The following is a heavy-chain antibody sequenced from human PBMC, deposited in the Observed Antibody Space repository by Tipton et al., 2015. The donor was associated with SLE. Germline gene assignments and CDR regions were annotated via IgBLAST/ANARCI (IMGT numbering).Heavy chain of an antibody. D-gene: IGHD3-3*01. CDR3: ARDDTIFGVADY. CDR1: GYSISSGYY. CDR2: IYHGGT. V-gene: IGHV4-38-2*02. Sequence: LRLSCVVSGYSISSGYYWGWIRQPPGKGLEWVGSIYHGGTHYNPSLKSRVTISVDTSKNQFSLKLSSVTAADTAVYYCARDDTIFGVADYWGQGTLVTVSS. J-gene: IGHJ4*02.